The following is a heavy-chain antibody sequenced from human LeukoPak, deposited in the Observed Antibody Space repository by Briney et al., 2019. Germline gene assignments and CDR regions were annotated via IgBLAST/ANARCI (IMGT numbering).Heavy chain of an antibody. J-gene: IGHJ5*02. V-gene: IGHV1-69*04. CDR1: GGTFSSYA. CDR3: ARDLGYDSSGYHNWFDP. D-gene: IGHD3-22*01. Sequence: GASVKVSCKASGGTFSSYAISWVRQAPGQGLEWMGRIIPILGIANYAQKFQGRVTITADKSTSTAYMELSSLRSEDTAVYYCARDLGYDSSGYHNWFDPWGQGTLVTVSS. CDR2: IIPILGIA.